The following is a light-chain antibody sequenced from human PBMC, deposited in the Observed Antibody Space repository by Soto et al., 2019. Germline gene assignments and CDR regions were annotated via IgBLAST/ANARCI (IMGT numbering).Light chain of an antibody. Sequence: DIQMTQSPSTLSASVGDRVTITCRASQSISPWLAWYQQKPGKAPKLLIYKASSLESGVPSRFSGSGSGTEFTLTISSLQPDDFATHYCQQYSSYWTFGQGTKVEMK. CDR1: QSISPW. J-gene: IGKJ1*01. CDR2: KAS. CDR3: QQYSSYWT. V-gene: IGKV1-5*03.